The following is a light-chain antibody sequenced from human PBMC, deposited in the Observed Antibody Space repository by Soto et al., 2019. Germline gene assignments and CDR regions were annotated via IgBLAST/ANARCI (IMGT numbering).Light chain of an antibody. Sequence: EIVLTQSPGTLSLSPGERATLSCRSSQSVSSNYLAWYQQKPGQAPRLLIYGASSRATGIPDRFSGSGSGTDFTLTISGLEPEDFAVYYCQQYGTSLFTFGGGTKVDIK. V-gene: IGKV3-20*01. J-gene: IGKJ4*01. CDR2: GAS. CDR3: QQYGTSLFT. CDR1: QSVSSNY.